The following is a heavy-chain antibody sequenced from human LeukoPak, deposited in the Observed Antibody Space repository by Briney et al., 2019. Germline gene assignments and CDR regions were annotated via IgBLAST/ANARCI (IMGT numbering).Heavy chain of an antibody. CDR1: GYTFTGYY. Sequence: GASVKVSCKASGYTFTGYYMHWVRQAPGQGLEWMGWINPNSGGTNYAQKFQGWVTMTRDTSISTAYMELSRLRSDDTAVYYCARGSTFYYYGSGSYYPGWFDPWGQGTLVTVSS. CDR3: ARGSTFYYYGSGSYYPGWFDP. J-gene: IGHJ5*02. V-gene: IGHV1-2*04. CDR2: INPNSGGT. D-gene: IGHD3-10*01.